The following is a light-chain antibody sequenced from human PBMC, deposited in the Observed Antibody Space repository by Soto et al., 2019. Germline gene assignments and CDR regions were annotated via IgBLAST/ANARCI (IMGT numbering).Light chain of an antibody. Sequence: VLTQSPATLSLSPGERATLSCRVSHSVSTYLARYQQKPGQAPRLLIYDASNRATGIPARFSGSGSGTDFTLTISSLEPEDSAVYYCQQRYDWLTFGGGTKVEIK. CDR2: DAS. J-gene: IGKJ4*01. CDR1: HSVSTY. CDR3: QQRYDWLT. V-gene: IGKV3-11*01.